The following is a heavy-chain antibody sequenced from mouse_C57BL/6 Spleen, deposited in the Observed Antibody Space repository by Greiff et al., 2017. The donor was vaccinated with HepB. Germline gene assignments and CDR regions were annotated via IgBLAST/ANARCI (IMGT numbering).Heavy chain of an antibody. D-gene: IGHD2-4*01. CDR3: ARSRDYDAWFAY. V-gene: IGHV1-22*01. CDR2: INPNNGGT. Sequence: EVKLQESGPELVKPGASVKMSCKASGYTFTDYNMHWVKQSHGKSLEWIGYINPNNGGTSYNQKFKGKATLTVNKSSSTAYMELRSLTSEDSAVYYCARSRDYDAWFAYCCQGTLSTVSA. CDR1: GYTFTDYN. J-gene: IGHJ3*01.